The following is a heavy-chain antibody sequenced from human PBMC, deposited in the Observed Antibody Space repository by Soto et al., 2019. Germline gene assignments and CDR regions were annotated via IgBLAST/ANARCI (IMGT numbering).Heavy chain of an antibody. Sequence: PSETLALTCTVSGVSISGTSYYWGWIRQTPAKGLEWIGTIYYSGETFYNPSLKSRVTISIDTSKNHFSLNLTSVTAADTAIYYRARHGSFWGQGALVTVSS. CDR2: IYYSGET. CDR1: GVSISGTSYY. CDR3: ARHGSF. J-gene: IGHJ1*01. V-gene: IGHV4-39*01.